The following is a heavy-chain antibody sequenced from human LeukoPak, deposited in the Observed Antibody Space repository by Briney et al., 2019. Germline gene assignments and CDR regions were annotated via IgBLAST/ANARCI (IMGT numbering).Heavy chain of an antibody. CDR3: TRADKQEFES. CDR1: GYTFSRYY. V-gene: IGHV1-46*01. J-gene: IGHJ4*02. CDR2: INPSDGSI. Sequence: ASVKASCKASGYTFSRYYIHWVRQAPGQGLEWMGIINPSDGSISYAQKFQGRLTITRDTSTSTVHMDLRSLRSDDTAMYFCTRADKQEFESWGQGTLVTVSS.